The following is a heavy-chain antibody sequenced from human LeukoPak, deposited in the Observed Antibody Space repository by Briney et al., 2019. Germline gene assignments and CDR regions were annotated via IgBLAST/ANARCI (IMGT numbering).Heavy chain of an antibody. D-gene: IGHD4-17*01. V-gene: IGHV4-59*01. CDR1: GGSISSYY. Sequence: SETLFLTCTVSGGSISSYYWSWIRQPPGKGLEWIGYIYYSGSTNYNPSLKSRVTISVDTSKNQFSLKLSSVTAANTAVYYCARVRLYGDYYFDYWGQGTLVTVSS. J-gene: IGHJ4*02. CDR2: IYYSGST. CDR3: ARVRLYGDYYFDY.